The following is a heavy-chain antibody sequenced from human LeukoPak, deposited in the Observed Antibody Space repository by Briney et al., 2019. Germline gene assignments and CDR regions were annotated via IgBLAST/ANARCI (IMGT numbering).Heavy chain of an antibody. Sequence: GGSLRLSCAASGFTFSSYWMSWVRQAPGKGLEWVANIKQDGSEKYYVDSVKGRFTISRDNAKNSLYLQMNSLRAEDTAVYYCARDWGLVAVAASFDYWGQGTLVTVSS. J-gene: IGHJ4*02. D-gene: IGHD6-19*01. V-gene: IGHV3-7*01. CDR1: GFTFSSYW. CDR3: ARDWGLVAVAASFDY. CDR2: IKQDGSEK.